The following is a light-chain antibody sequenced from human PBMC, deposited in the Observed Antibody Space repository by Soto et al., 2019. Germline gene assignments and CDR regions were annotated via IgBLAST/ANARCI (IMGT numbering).Light chain of an antibody. CDR2: DAS. CDR3: QQRSDWSPLT. J-gene: IGKJ4*01. CDR1: EGVGTS. Sequence: EIVLTQSPVTLSLSPGERATLSCRSSEGVGTSLAWYQQKPGQAPNLLIYDASNRATGIPARFSGSGSGTDFTLTISSLEPEDFAAYYCQQRSDWSPLTFGGGTKVEIK. V-gene: IGKV3-11*01.